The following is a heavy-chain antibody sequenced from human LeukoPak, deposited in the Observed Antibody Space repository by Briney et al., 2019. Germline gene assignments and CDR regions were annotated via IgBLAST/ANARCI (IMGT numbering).Heavy chain of an antibody. J-gene: IGHJ4*02. Sequence: GGSLRLSCAASGFTFRSYGMPWVRQAPGKGLEGVAFTRYDGRNEYYADSVKGRFTISRDNSKNTVYLQMNSLRPEDTAVYYCAKGFSSGWLDYWGQGTLVTVSS. V-gene: IGHV3-30*02. CDR3: AKGFSSGWLDY. D-gene: IGHD6-19*01. CDR2: TRYDGRNE. CDR1: GFTFRSYG.